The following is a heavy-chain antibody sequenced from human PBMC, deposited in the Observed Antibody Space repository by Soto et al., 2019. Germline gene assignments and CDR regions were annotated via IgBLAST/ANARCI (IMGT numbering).Heavy chain of an antibody. J-gene: IGHJ6*02. CDR3: AKDGSSGRFLEWLSHYYYYGMDV. CDR1: GFTFSSYG. V-gene: IGHV3-30*18. CDR2: ISYDGSNK. Sequence: GGSLRLSCAASGFTFSSYGMHWVRQAPGKGLEWVAVISYDGSNKYYADSVKGRFTISRDNSKNTLYLQMNSLRAEDTAVYYCAKDGSSGRFLEWLSHYYYYGMDVWGQGTTVTVSS. D-gene: IGHD3-3*01.